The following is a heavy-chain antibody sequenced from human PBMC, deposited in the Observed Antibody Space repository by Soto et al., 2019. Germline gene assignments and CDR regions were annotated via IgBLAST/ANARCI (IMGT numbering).Heavy chain of an antibody. Sequence: GGSLRLSCAASGFTVSSKYMSWVRQAPGKGLEWVSLIQGGGPTYYADSVKGRFTISRDTPENTLHLQMDSLRAEDTAVYYCARDDVLCDGGRCYGVPLDVWAKGTTVTVSS. V-gene: IGHV3-66*01. CDR3: ARDDVLCDGGRCYGVPLDV. CDR1: GFTVSSKY. J-gene: IGHJ6*04. CDR2: IQGGGPT. D-gene: IGHD2-15*01.